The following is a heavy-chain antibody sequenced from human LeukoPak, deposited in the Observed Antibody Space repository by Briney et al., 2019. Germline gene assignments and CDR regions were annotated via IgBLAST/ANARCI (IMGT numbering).Heavy chain of an antibody. CDR3: ARAEYSSSSGDY. CDR2: FDPEDGET. D-gene: IGHD6-6*01. V-gene: IGHV1-24*01. Sequence: ASVKVSCKVSGYTLTELSMHWVRQAPGKGLEWMGGFDPEDGETIYAQKFQGRVTMTEDTSTDTAYMELSRLRSDDTAVYYCARAEYSSSSGDYWGQGTLVTVSS. CDR1: GYTLTELS. J-gene: IGHJ4*02.